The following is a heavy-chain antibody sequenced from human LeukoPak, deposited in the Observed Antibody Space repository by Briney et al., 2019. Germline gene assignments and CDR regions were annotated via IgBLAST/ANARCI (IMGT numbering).Heavy chain of an antibody. CDR2: IQYHGSDI. Sequence: GGSLRLSCAASGFNFNRHGMHWVRQAPGKGLEWVAFIQYHGSDIFYADSVKGRFTISRDNSKNTLYLQMNSLRAEDTAVYYCARVATQYYYDSSGYPYWYFDLWGRGTLVTVSS. V-gene: IGHV3-30*02. J-gene: IGHJ2*01. D-gene: IGHD3-22*01. CDR3: ARVATQYYYDSSGYPYWYFDL. CDR1: GFNFNRHG.